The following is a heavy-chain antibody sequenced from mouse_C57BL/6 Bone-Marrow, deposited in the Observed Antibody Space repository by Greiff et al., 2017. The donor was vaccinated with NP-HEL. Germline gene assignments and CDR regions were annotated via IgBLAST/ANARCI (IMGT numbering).Heavy chain of an antibody. V-gene: IGHV5-6*02. CDR2: ISSGGSYT. CDR1: GFTFSSYG. J-gene: IGHJ1*03. Sequence: EVKLVESGGDLVKPGGSLKLSCAASGFTFSSYGMSWVRQTPDKRLEWVATISSGGSYTYYPDSVKGRFTISRDNAKNTLYLQMSSLKSEDTAMYYCARRGSSHWYSDVWGTGTTVTVSS. CDR3: ARRGSSHWYSDV. D-gene: IGHD1-1*01.